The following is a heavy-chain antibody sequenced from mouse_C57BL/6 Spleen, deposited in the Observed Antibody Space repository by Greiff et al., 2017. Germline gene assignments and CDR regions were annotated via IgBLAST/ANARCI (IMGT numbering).Heavy chain of an antibody. CDR1: GFTFSDYG. J-gene: IGHJ1*03. CDR3: ARSRRYFDV. CDR2: ISSGSSTI. V-gene: IGHV5-17*01. Sequence: EVKLMESGGGLVKPGGSLKLSCAASGFTFSDYGMHWVRQAPEKGLEWVAYISSGSSTIYYADTVKGRFTISRDNAKNTLFLQMTSLRSEDTAMYYCARSRRYFDVWGTGTTVTVSS.